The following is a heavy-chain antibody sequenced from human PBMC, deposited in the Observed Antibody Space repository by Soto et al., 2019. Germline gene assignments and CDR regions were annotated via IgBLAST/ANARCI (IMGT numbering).Heavy chain of an antibody. D-gene: IGHD2-15*01. CDR2: IWYDGSNK. Sequence: GGSLRLSCAASGFTFSSYGMHWVRQAPGKGLEWVAVIWYDGSNKYYADSVKGRFTISRDNSKNTLYLQMNSLRAEDTAVYYCARDSRATPYYYMAVWGKGTTVTVSS. CDR3: ARDSRATPYYYMAV. J-gene: IGHJ6*03. CDR1: GFTFSSYG. V-gene: IGHV3-33*01.